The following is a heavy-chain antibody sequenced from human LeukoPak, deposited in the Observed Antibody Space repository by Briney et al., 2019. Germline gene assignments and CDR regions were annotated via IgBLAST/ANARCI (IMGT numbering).Heavy chain of an antibody. J-gene: IGHJ4*02. Sequence: SETLSLTCTVSLDSTTSNFWSWVRQPPGKGPEWIGEIHRSGSTNYNPSLQSRVTISIDRSKNQIALELSSVAAADTAVYYCAREIVGGFNPGAYWGQGTLVTVSS. CDR1: LDSTTSNF. V-gene: IGHV4-4*02. CDR2: IHRSGST. D-gene: IGHD1-14*01. CDR3: AREIVGGFNPGAY.